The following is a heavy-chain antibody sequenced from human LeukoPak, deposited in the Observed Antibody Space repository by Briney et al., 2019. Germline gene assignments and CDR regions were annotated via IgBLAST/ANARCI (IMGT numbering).Heavy chain of an antibody. D-gene: IGHD2-15*01. CDR3: AREHCSGVSCYSIYYYYYMDV. Sequence: SETLSLTCTVYGGSISSSSYYWGWIRQPPGKGLEWIGSIYYSGSTYYTPSLKSRVTISVDTSKNQFSLKLSSVTAAYTPVYYCAREHCSGVSCYSIYYYYYMDVWGKGTTVTVSS. J-gene: IGHJ6*03. CDR1: GGSISSSSYY. V-gene: IGHV4-39*07. CDR2: IYYSGST.